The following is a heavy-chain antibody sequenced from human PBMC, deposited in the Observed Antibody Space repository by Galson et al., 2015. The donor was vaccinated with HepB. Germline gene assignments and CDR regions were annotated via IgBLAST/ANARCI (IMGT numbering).Heavy chain of an antibody. V-gene: IGHV1-46*01. CDR2: INPSGGST. Sequence: SVKVSCKASGYTFTSYYMHWVRRAPGQGLEWMGIINPSGGSTSYAQKFQGRVTMTRDTSTSAVYMELSSLRSEDTAVYYCARGYDFWSGYNWWTLGYYYYGMDVWGQGTTVTISS. CDR1: GYTFTSYY. CDR3: ARGYDFWSGYNWWTLGYYYYGMDV. D-gene: IGHD3-3*01. J-gene: IGHJ6*02.